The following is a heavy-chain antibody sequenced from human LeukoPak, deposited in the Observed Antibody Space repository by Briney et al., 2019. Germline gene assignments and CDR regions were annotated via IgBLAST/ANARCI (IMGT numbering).Heavy chain of an antibody. J-gene: IGHJ4*02. D-gene: IGHD6-19*01. V-gene: IGHV5-51*01. CDR3: ARASTDNAGWHRGSFDY. CDR1: GYSLTTYW. CDR2: IYPGDSDS. Sequence: HGESLKISCQGSGYSLTTYWIGWVRQMPGKGLECMGIIYPGDSDSRYSPSFQGQVTISADKSVSTAYLQWSSLRASDTAIYYCARASTDNAGWHRGSFDYWGQGTLVTVSS.